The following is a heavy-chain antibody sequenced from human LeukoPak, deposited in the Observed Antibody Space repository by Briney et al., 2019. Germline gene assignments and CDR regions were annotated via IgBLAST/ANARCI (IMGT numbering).Heavy chain of an antibody. J-gene: IGHJ4*02. CDR2: INHSGDT. CDR1: GGSISSSSYY. V-gene: IGHV4-39*01. D-gene: IGHD1/OR15-1a*01. CDR3: ARQTISSGDRWWNIDN. Sequence: PSETLSLTCSVSGGSISSSSYYWSWIRQAPGKGLEWIGEINHSGDTNYTPSFKSRVTISLDTSKNQFSLNLRSVTAADTALYYCARQTISSGDRWWNIDNWGQGIRVTVSS.